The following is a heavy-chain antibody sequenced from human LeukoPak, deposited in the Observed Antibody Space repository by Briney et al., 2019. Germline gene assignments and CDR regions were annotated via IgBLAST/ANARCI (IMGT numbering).Heavy chain of an antibody. CDR3: AKNGVNYWYFDL. CDR1: GFTFSSYA. Sequence: GGSLRLSCAASGFTFSSYAMSWVRQAPGKGLEWVSGISGSGGGTYNADSVKGRFTISRDNSKNTLYLQMNSLRAEDTAVYYCAKNGVNYWYFDLWGRGTLVTVSS. D-gene: IGHD2-8*01. CDR2: ISGSGGGT. V-gene: IGHV3-23*01. J-gene: IGHJ2*01.